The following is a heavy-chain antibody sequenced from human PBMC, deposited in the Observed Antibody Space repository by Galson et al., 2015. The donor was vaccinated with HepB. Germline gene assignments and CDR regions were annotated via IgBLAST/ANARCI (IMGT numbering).Heavy chain of an antibody. CDR3: ARDPGDCGGDCYDYYYYGMDV. D-gene: IGHD2-21*02. Sequence: LSLTCTVSGGSVSSGSYYWSWIRQPPGRGLEWIGYIYYSGSTNYNPSLKSRVTISVDTSKNQFSLKLSSVTAADTAVYYCARDPGDCGGDCYDYYYYGMDVWGQGTTVTVSS. J-gene: IGHJ6*02. CDR1: GGSVSSGSYY. CDR2: IYYSGST. V-gene: IGHV4-61*01.